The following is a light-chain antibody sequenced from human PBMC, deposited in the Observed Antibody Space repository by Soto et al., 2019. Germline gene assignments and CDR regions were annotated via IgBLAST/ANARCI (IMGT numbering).Light chain of an antibody. CDR3: QQYRAWPLS. V-gene: IGKV3D-15*01. Sequence: EIVVTQSPGTLSVSPGERATLSCRASQSIGNHLAWYQQKPGQAPRLLIYGASTRATTIPARFSGSGSGTDFTLTISSQQSGDFAVYYCQQYRAWPLSFGGGTKVEIK. CDR1: QSIGNH. J-gene: IGKJ4*01. CDR2: GAS.